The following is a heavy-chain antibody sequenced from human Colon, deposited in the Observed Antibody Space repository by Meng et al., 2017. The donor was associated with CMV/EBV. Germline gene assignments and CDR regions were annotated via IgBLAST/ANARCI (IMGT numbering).Heavy chain of an antibody. D-gene: IGHD3-10*01. CDR3: AFRHGSGSLDS. CDR1: GGTFSRNA. J-gene: IGHJ5*01. V-gene: IGHV1-69*10. Sequence: SVKVSCKASGGTFSRNAVNWVRQAPGQGLEWVGGLIPVLDTANYAQKFLGRVTITADKFTNTAYMELTGLTSDDTAVYYCAFRHGSGSLDSWGQGTPVTVSS. CDR2: LIPVLDTA.